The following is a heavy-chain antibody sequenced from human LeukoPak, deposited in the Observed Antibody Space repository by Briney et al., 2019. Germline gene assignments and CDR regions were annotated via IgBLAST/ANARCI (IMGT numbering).Heavy chain of an antibody. J-gene: IGHJ3*02. D-gene: IGHD6-13*01. CDR1: GFTFSSYA. Sequence: GGSLRLSCAASGFTFSSYAMSGVRQAPGKGLEGVSGISGSGGTYYADSVKGRFAISRDASKNTLCLQMNSLRAEDTAVYYCAKDRRGSSWNDAFDIWGQGTIVTVSS. V-gene: IGHV3-23*01. CDR3: AKDRRGSSWNDAFDI. CDR2: ISGSGGT.